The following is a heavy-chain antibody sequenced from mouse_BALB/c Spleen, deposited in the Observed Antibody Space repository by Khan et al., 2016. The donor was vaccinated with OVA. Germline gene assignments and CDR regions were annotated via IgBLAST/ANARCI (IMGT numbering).Heavy chain of an antibody. V-gene: IGHV1-77*01. J-gene: IGHJ3*01. Sequence: QVQLQQSGAELARPGASVKLSCKASGYSFTDYYINWVKQRTGQGLEWIGEISPGSGDTYYNEKFKSKATLTADKSSSTAYMPHSSLKSEASAVYVCARRNYFGYTCAYWGQGTLVTVSA. CDR2: ISPGSGDT. D-gene: IGHD1-2*01. CDR3: ARRNYFGYTCAY. CDR1: GYSFTDYY.